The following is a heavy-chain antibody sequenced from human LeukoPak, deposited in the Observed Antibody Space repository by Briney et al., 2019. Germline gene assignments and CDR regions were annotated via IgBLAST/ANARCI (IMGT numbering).Heavy chain of an antibody. CDR2: TYYRSKWVN. CDR3: AREGGEAAAGDNNWFDP. D-gene: IGHD6-13*01. CDR1: GDSVSSTSAS. Sequence: SQTLSLTCAISGDSVSSTSASWNWIRQSPSRGLEWLGRTYYRSKWVNDYVTSVKSRITINPDTSKNQFSLKLSSVTAADTAVYYCAREGGEAAAGDNNWFDPWGQGTLVTVSS. J-gene: IGHJ5*02. V-gene: IGHV6-1*01.